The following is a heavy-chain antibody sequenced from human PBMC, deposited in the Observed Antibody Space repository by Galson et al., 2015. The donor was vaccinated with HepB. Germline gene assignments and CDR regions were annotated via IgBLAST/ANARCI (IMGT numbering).Heavy chain of an antibody. Sequence: SLRLSCAASGFTFSTYAMGWVRQAPGKGLEWVSTISGSGITTYYADSVKGRFTISRDNSKNTLYLQMNSLGVEDTAVYHCAKDPAVSYHDFWTENYFLGEVDSGGRGTLVTVSS. V-gene: IGHV3-23*01. J-gene: IGHJ4*02. CDR3: AKDPAVSYHDFWTENYFLGEVDS. CDR2: ISGSGITT. CDR1: GFTFSTYA. D-gene: IGHD3/OR15-3a*01.